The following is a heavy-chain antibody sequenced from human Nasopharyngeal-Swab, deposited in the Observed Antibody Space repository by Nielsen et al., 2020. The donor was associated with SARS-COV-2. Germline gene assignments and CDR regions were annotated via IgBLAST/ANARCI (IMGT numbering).Heavy chain of an antibody. CDR1: GYSISSGYY. J-gene: IGHJ4*02. CDR3: AREEQSFDY. V-gene: IGHV4-38-2*02. D-gene: IGHD1-26*01. CDR2: IYHSGST. Sequence: SETLSLTCTVSGYSISSGYYWGWIRQPPGKGLEWIGSIYHSGSTYYNPSLKSRVTISVDTSKNQFSLKLSSVTAADTAVYYCAREEQSFDYWGQGTLVAVSS.